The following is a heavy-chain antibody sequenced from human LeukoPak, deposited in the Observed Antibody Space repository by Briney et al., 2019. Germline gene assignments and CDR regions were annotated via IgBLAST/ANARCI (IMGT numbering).Heavy chain of an antibody. V-gene: IGHV1-2*02. Sequence: ASVKVSCKASGYTFTGYYMHWVRQAPGQGLEWMGWINPNSGGTNYAQKFQGRVTMTRDTSISTAYMELSRPRSDDTAVYYCARGSSGLYKNVDYWGQGTLVTVSS. D-gene: IGHD6-19*01. CDR3: ARGSSGLYKNVDY. CDR1: GYTFTGYY. CDR2: INPNSGGT. J-gene: IGHJ4*02.